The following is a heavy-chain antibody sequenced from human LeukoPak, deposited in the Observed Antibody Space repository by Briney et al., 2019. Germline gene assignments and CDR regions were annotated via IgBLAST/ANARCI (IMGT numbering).Heavy chain of an antibody. CDR3: AREWDSGSSSLDL. Sequence: GGSLRLSCAASGFTFSSYSMNWVRQAPGKGLEWVSSISSSSSYIYYADSVKGRFTISRDNAKNSLFLQMHSLRAEDTALYYCAREWDSGSSSLDLWGQGTLATVSS. CDR2: ISSSSSYI. J-gene: IGHJ4*02. V-gene: IGHV3-21*01. D-gene: IGHD5-12*01. CDR1: GFTFSSYS.